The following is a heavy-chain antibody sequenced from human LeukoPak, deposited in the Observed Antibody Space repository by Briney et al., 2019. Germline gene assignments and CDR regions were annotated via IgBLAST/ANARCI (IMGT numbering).Heavy chain of an antibody. CDR3: ARDPEGRIAMDV. Sequence: SVKVSCKASGGTFSSYAISWVRQAPGQGLEWMGRIIPILGIPNYAQSFQGRVTITADKSMSTAYMELSSLRSEDTAVYYCARDPEGRIAMDVWGQGTTVTVSS. CDR2: IIPILGIP. D-gene: IGHD6-13*01. CDR1: GGTFSSYA. J-gene: IGHJ6*02. V-gene: IGHV1-69*04.